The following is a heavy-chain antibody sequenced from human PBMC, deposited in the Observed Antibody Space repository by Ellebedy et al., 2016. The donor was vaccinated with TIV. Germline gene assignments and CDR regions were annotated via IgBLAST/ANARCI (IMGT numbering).Heavy chain of an antibody. Sequence: ASVKVSCKASGYTFTSYGISWVRQAPAQGLEWMGWISAYNGNTNYAQKFQGRVTMTRDTSISTAYMELSRLRSDDTAVYYCASGFYYDSSGYVDYWGQGTLVTVSS. CDR2: ISAYNGNT. V-gene: IGHV1-18*04. J-gene: IGHJ4*02. CDR3: ASGFYYDSSGYVDY. D-gene: IGHD3-22*01. CDR1: GYTFTSYG.